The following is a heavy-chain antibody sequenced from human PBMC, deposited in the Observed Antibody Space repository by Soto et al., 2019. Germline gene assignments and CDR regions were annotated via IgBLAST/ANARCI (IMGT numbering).Heavy chain of an antibody. V-gene: IGHV3-33*08. CDR1: GFTFRNYA. Sequence: GGSLRLSCAASGFTFRNYAMSWVRQAPGKGLEWVAVIWYDGSNKYYADSVKGRFTISRDNSKNTLYLQMNSLRAEDTAAYYCARDIQWSPGSGSYYVLDYWGQGTLVTVSS. CDR3: ARDIQWSPGSGSYYVLDY. CDR2: IWYDGSNK. J-gene: IGHJ4*02. D-gene: IGHD1-26*01.